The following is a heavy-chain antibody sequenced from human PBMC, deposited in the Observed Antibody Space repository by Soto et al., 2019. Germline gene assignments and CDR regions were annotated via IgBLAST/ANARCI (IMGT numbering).Heavy chain of an antibody. CDR2: INPNSGGT. Sequence: SVKVSCKASGYTFSGFYMHWVRQAPGQGLEWMGRINPNSGGTKSAEKFQGRVTMTRDTSISTAYMELSRLTSDDTAVYYCASAAVTGTAGLDFWGQGTQVTVSS. CDR1: GYTFSGFY. D-gene: IGHD6-19*01. CDR3: ASAAVTGTAGLDF. J-gene: IGHJ4*02. V-gene: IGHV1-2*06.